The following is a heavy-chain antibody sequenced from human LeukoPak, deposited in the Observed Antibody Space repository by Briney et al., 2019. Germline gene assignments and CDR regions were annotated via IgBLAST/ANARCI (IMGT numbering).Heavy chain of an antibody. CDR2: INSDGSST. CDR3: AKDMKPYYYGSGRGAFDI. Sequence: PGGSLRLSCAASGFTFSSYWMHWVRQAPGKGLVWVSRINSDGSSTYYADSVKGRFTISRDNSKNTLYLQMNSLRAEDTAVYYCAKDMKPYYYGSGRGAFDIWGQGTMVTVSS. V-gene: IGHV3-74*01. J-gene: IGHJ3*02. CDR1: GFTFSSYW. D-gene: IGHD3-10*01.